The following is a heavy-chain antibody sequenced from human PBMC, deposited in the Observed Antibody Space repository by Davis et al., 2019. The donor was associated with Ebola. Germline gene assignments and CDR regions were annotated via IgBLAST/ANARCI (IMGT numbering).Heavy chain of an antibody. Sequence: GESLKISCAASGFTFSNYWMHWVRQAPGKGLVWVSRINRDESGITYADSVKGRFTISRDNAKNTLYLQMNSLRAEDTAVYYCARDRSGYDPWGYYYYGMDVWGQGTTVTVSS. CDR2: INRDESGI. CDR1: GFTFSNYW. J-gene: IGHJ6*02. CDR3: ARDRSGYDPWGYYYYGMDV. V-gene: IGHV3-74*01. D-gene: IGHD5-12*01.